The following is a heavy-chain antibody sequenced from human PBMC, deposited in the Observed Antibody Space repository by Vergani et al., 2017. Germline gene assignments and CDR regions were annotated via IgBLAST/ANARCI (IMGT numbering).Heavy chain of an antibody. CDR1: GFTFSSYA. CDR3: ATDTGSSGWYYDY. CDR2: ISGSGGST. Sequence: EVQLLESGGGLVRPGGSLRLSCAASGFTFSSYAMSWVRQAPGKGLEWVSAISGSGGSTYYADSVKGRFTISRDNSKNALFLQMNSLRAAGTAVYYCATDTGSSGWYYDYWGQGTLVTVSS. J-gene: IGHJ4*02. D-gene: IGHD6-19*01. V-gene: IGHV3-23*01.